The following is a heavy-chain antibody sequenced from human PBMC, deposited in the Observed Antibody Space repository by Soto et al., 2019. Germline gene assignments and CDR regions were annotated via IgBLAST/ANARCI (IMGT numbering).Heavy chain of an antibody. D-gene: IGHD2-15*01. CDR1: GGSISGYY. CDR3: ARDDLGYCSGGSCPTI. Sequence: QVQLQESGPGLVKPSETLSLTCTVSGGSISGYYWSWIRQPPGKGLEWIGYIYYSGSTNYNPSRKSRVTIAVDTSKNHFSLKLSSVTAADTAVYYCARDDLGYCSGGSCPTIWGQGTMVTVSS. J-gene: IGHJ3*02. CDR2: IYYSGST. V-gene: IGHV4-59*01.